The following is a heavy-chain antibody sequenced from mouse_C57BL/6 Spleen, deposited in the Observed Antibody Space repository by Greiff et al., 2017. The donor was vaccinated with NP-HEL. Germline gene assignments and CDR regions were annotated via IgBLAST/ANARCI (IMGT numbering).Heavy chain of an antibody. J-gene: IGHJ2*01. D-gene: IGHD1-1*01. CDR2: IDPSDSYT. V-gene: IGHV1-50*01. Sequence: QVQLKQPGAELVKPGASVKLSCKASGYTFTSYWMQWVKQRPGQGLEWIGEIDPSDSYTNYNQKFKGKATLTVDTSSSTAYMQLSSLTSEDSAVYYCARTYYGSSDYWGQGTTLTVSS. CDR1: GYTFTSYW. CDR3: ARTYYGSSDY.